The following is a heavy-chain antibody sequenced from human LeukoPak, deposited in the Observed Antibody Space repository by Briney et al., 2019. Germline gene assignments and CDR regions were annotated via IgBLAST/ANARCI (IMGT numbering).Heavy chain of an antibody. V-gene: IGHV3-11*01. Sequence: PGGSLRLSCAASGFTFSDYYMSWLRQAPGKGLEWVSYISSSGSTIYYADSVKGRFTISRDNAKNSLYLQMNSLRAEDTAVYYCARGRYCSGGSCYSGWFDPWGQGTLVTVSS. CDR3: ARGRYCSGGSCYSGWFDP. CDR1: GFTFSDYY. D-gene: IGHD2-15*01. CDR2: ISSSGSTI. J-gene: IGHJ5*02.